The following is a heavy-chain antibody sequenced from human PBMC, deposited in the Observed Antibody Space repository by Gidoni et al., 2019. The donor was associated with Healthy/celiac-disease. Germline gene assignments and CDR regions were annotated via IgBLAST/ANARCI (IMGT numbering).Heavy chain of an antibody. CDR1: AYTLPELS. CDR2: FDPEDGET. J-gene: IGHJ3*02. D-gene: IGHD6-19*01. Sequence: QVQLVQSGAEVKKPGASVKVSCKVSAYTLPELSMHWVRQAPGKGLEWMGGFDPEDGETIYAQKFQGRVTMTEDTSTDTAYMELSSLRSEDTAVYYCATAPGYSSGPSWAFDIWGQGTMVTVSS. V-gene: IGHV1-24*01. CDR3: ATAPGYSSGPSWAFDI.